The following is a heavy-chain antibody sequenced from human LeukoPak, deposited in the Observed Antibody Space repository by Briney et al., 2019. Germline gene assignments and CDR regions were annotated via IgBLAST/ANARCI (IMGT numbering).Heavy chain of an antibody. D-gene: IGHD3-22*01. Sequence: PGRSLRLSCAGSGFTFDDHAMHWVRQAPGKGLEWVSGISWNSGSIGYADSVKGRFTISRDNAKNSLYLQMNSLRAEDTALYYCAKDKRSYYDSSGAFDIWGQGTMVTVSS. V-gene: IGHV3-9*01. CDR3: AKDKRSYYDSSGAFDI. CDR2: ISWNSGSI. CDR1: GFTFDDHA. J-gene: IGHJ3*02.